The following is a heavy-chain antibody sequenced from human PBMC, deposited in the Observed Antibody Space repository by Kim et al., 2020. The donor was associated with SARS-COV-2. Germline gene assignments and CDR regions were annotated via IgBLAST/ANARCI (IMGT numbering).Heavy chain of an antibody. CDR3: AREHGVMSAFDI. CDR2: IRRSGSTI. J-gene: IGHJ3*02. V-gene: IGHV3-48*03. D-gene: IGHD3-10*01. Sequence: GGSLRLSCAASGFTFSSYEMNWVRQAPGKGLEWVSYIRRSGSTIYYADSVKGRFTISRGNAKNSLYLQMNSLRVEDTAVYYCAREHGVMSAFDIWGQGTIFTVSS. CDR1: GFTFSSYE.